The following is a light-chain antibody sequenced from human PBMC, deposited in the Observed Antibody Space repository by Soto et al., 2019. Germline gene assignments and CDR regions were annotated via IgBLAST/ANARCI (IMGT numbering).Light chain of an antibody. CDR3: SVWDSDLKVVL. Sequence: QSVLTQPPSVSAAAGQKVTISCSGSGYNIAKNYVSWYLQIATSAPRVIVYDNNQRPSWITDRFSGSKSGTSATLDITGVQTGDEATYYCSVWDSDLKVVLFGGGTKLTVL. V-gene: IGLV1-51*01. J-gene: IGLJ3*02. CDR2: DNN. CDR1: GYNIAKNY.